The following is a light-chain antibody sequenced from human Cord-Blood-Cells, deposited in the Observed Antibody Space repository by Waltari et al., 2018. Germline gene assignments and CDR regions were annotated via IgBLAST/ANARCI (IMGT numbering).Light chain of an antibody. V-gene: IGKV3-15*01. Sequence: EIVMTQSPATLSVSPAERAAPSCRASQSVSSNLAWYQQKPGQAPRLLIYGASTRATGIPARFSGSGSGTDFTLTISSLQSEDFAVYYCQQYNNWPLYTFGQGTKLEIK. CDR3: QQYNNWPLYT. CDR2: GAS. CDR1: QSVSSN. J-gene: IGKJ2*01.